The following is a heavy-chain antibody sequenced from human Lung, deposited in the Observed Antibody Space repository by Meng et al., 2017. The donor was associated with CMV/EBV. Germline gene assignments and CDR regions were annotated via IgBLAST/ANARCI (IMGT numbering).Heavy chain of an antibody. J-gene: IGHJ4*01. CDR1: GYTFTSYY. CDR2: INPSGGST. D-gene: IGHD5-18*01. Sequence: SVKVSXKASGYTFTSYYMHWVRQAPGQGLEWMGIINPSGGSTSYAQKFQGRVTMTRDTSTSTVYMELSSLRSEDTAVYYCARDRERGYSYGIIDYWGHGTLVTVSS. CDR3: ARDRERGYSYGIIDY. V-gene: IGHV1-46*01.